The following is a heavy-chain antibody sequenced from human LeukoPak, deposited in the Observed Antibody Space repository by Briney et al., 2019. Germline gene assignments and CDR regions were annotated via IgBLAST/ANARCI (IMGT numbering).Heavy chain of an antibody. Sequence: VGSLRLSCAASGFTLGVYWMTWVRQAPGKGLEWVANINQDGSEKHYLDSVKGRFTIPRDNPRNSLSLQMSSLRAEDTAIYYCARNSESLTHPKYWGQGTLVTVSS. V-gene: IGHV3-7*01. J-gene: IGHJ4*02. D-gene: IGHD1-14*01. CDR1: GFTLGVYW. CDR3: ARNSESLTHPKY. CDR2: INQDGSEK.